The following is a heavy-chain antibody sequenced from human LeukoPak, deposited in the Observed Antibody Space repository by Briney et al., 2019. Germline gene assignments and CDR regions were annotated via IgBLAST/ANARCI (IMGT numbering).Heavy chain of an antibody. D-gene: IGHD3-10*01. CDR2: IENDGST. V-gene: IGHV3-53*01. CDR1: GVTINSNF. J-gene: IGHJ3*01. Sequence: PGGSLRLSCAVSGVTINSNFMTWVRLPPGKGPEWVSIIENDGSTYYADSLRGRFRISRDTCTNIVYLQMDRLTAEDTGRCFCARRGGADAFDVWGPGTMVTVS. CDR3: ARRGGADAFDV.